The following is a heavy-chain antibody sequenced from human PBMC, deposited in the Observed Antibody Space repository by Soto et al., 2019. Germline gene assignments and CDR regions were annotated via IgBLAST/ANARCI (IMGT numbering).Heavy chain of an antibody. CDR3: AHRPGIMTPVTTVAFDI. J-gene: IGHJ3*02. D-gene: IGHD4-17*01. V-gene: IGHV2-5*01. Sequence: QITLKESGPTLVKPTQTLTLTCTFSGFSLSTSGVGVGWIRQPPGKALEWLALIYWNDDKRYSPSLKSRLTITKDTSKIQVVLTMTNMDPVDTATYYCAHRPGIMTPVTTVAFDIWGQGTMVTVSS. CDR1: GFSLSTSGVG. CDR2: IYWNDDK.